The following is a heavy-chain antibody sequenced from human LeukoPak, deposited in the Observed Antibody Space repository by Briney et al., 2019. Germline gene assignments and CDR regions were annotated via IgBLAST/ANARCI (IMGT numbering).Heavy chain of an antibody. D-gene: IGHD3-10*01. CDR3: ARVIRGFGALDC. CDR2: IWYDGSNK. V-gene: IGHV3-33*01. CDR1: GFNFFTYG. J-gene: IGHJ4*02. Sequence: GGSLRLSCAASGFNFFTYGMHWVRQAPGKGLEWVAVIWYDGSNKYYADSVKGRFTISRDNSKSTLSLQMNSLRAEDTAVYYCARVIRGFGALDCWGQGTLVTVSS.